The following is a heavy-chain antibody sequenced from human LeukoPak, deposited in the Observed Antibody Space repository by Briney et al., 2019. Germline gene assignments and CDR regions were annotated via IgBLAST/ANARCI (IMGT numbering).Heavy chain of an antibody. CDR2: IYSGGST. CDR1: GFTFSSNY. CDR3: VRVGYSYGYGDWNHFDY. J-gene: IGHJ4*02. Sequence: GRSLRLSCAASGFTFSSNYMSWVRQAPGKGLEWVSIIYSGGSTYYAESVKGRFTISRDNSKNTLYLQMNSLRAEDTAVYFCVRVGYSYGYGDWNHFDYWGQGTLVTVSS. D-gene: IGHD5-18*01. V-gene: IGHV3-66*02.